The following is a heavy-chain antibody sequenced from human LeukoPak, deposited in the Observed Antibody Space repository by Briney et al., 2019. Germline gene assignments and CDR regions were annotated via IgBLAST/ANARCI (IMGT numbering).Heavy chain of an antibody. D-gene: IGHD3-22*01. J-gene: IGHJ4*02. Sequence: SQTLSLTCSVSDASQRIVTHYWSWIRQPAGKRLEWLGRIFSSGKTNYNPSLESRVTISVDPFKNHFSMNLYSVTAADTAVYYCARGSAGSGYYGTWDYWGQGTLVTVSS. CDR3: ARGSAGSGYYGTWDY. CDR1: DASQRIVTHY. CDR2: IFSSGKT. V-gene: IGHV4-61*02.